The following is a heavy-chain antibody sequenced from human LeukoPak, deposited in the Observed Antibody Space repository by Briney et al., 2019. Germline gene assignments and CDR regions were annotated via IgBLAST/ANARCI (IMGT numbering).Heavy chain of an antibody. V-gene: IGHV4-34*01. CDR1: GGSFSGYY. Sequence: MASETLSLTCAVYGGSFSGYYWSWIRQSPGKGLEWIGEINHSGSTNYNPSLKSRVTISVDTSKNQFSLKLSSVTAADTAVYYCAAYYYDSSGYYYFDYWGQGTLVTVSS. CDR3: AAYYYDSSGYYYFDY. J-gene: IGHJ4*02. CDR2: INHSGST. D-gene: IGHD3-22*01.